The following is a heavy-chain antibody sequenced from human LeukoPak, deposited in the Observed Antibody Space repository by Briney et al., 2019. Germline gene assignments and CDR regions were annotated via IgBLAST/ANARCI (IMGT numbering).Heavy chain of an antibody. CDR3: ARDENVGRAFDY. J-gene: IGHJ4*02. CDR2: IYTSGST. Sequence: SETLSLTCTVSGGSISSYYWSWIRQLAGKGLEWIGRIYTSGSTNYQPSLKSRVTMSVDTSKNQFSLKLSSVTAGDTAVYYCARDENVGRAFDYWGQGTLVTVSS. CDR1: GGSISSYY. V-gene: IGHV4-4*07.